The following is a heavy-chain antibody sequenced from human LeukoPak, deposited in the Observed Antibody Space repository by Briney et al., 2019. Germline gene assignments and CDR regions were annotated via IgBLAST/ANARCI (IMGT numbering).Heavy chain of an antibody. V-gene: IGHV3-30*18. CDR3: AKDYDFWSGPTEN. CDR2: ISYDGSNK. CDR1: GFTFSSYG. Sequence: GRSLRLSCAASGFTFSSYGMHWVRQAPGKGLEWVAVISYDGSNKYYADSVKGRFTISRDNSKNTLYLQMNSLRAEDTAVYYCAKDYDFWSGPTENWGQGTLVTVSS. D-gene: IGHD3-3*01. J-gene: IGHJ4*02.